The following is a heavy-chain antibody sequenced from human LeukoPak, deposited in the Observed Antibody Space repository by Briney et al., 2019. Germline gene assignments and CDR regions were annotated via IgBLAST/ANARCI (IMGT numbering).Heavy chain of an antibody. CDR1: GFTFSSYA. D-gene: IGHD3-16*02. CDR3: ARSRDTYYDYVWGSYRLYNEFDY. V-gene: IGHV3-30-3*01. Sequence: PGGSLRLSCAASGFTFSSYAMHWVRQAPGKGLEWMAVISYDGSNKYYADSVKGRFTISRDNSKNTLYLQMNSLRAEDTAVYYCARSRDTYYDYVWGSYRLYNEFDYWGQGTLVTVSS. CDR2: ISYDGSNK. J-gene: IGHJ4*02.